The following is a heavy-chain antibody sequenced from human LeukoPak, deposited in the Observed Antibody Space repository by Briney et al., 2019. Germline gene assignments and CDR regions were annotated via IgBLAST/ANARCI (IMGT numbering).Heavy chain of an antibody. CDR2: IKQDGSEK. J-gene: IGHJ4*02. D-gene: IGHD3-22*01. V-gene: IGHV3-7*01. Sequence: GGSLRLSCAASGFTFSSYAMSWVRQAPGKGLEWVANIKQDGSEKYYVDSVKGRFTISRDNAKNSLYLQMNSLRAEDTAVYYCARDRIRCGYSADYWGQGTLVTVSS. CDR3: ARDRIRCGYSADY. CDR1: GFTFSSYA.